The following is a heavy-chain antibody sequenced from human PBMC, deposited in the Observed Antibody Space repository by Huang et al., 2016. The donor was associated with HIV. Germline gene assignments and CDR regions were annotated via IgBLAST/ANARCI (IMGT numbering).Heavy chain of an antibody. CDR3: ARAVPTPNRFGVGGFDY. Sequence: EVQLVESGGGLVKPGGSLRLSCAASGFPFSSYSMNGVRQAPGKGLEGVSSISSSSSYIYYADSVKGRFTISRDNAKNSLYLQMNSLRAEDTAVYYCARAVPTPNRFGVGGFDYWGQGTLVTVSS. CDR2: ISSSSSYI. D-gene: IGHD3-3*01. CDR1: GFPFSSYS. V-gene: IGHV3-21*01. J-gene: IGHJ4*02.